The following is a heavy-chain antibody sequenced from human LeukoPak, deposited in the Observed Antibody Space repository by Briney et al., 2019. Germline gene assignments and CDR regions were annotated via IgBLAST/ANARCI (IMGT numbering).Heavy chain of an antibody. CDR3: ARWMVGATFDY. Sequence: SETLSLTCAVSGGSIAIRNYYWAWIRQPPGKGLEWIGEINHSGSTNYNPSPKSRVTISVDTSKNQFSLKVSSVTAADTAVYYCARWMVGATFDYWGQGTLVTVSS. V-gene: IGHV4-34*01. CDR2: INHSGST. J-gene: IGHJ4*02. CDR1: GGSIAIRNYY. D-gene: IGHD1-26*01.